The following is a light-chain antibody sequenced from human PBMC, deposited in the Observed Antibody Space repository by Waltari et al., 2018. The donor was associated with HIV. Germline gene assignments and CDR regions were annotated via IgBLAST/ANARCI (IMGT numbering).Light chain of an antibody. CDR2: DAS. V-gene: IGKV3-11*01. Sequence: ETVLTQSPATLSFSPGDKANLSCRASQSVRSYLHWYQQNPGQPPRLLLYDASNRAARIPARFSGSGSGTDFTLTISSLEPEDFSVYYCQQRSDWPYTFGQGTRVEIK. J-gene: IGKJ2*01. CDR3: QQRSDWPYT. CDR1: QSVRSY.